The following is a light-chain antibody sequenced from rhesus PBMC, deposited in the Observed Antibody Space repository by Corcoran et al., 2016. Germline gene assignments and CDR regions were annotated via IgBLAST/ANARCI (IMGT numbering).Light chain of an antibody. J-gene: IGKJ4*01. Sequence: DIQMSQSPSSLSASVGDKVTITCRASQDISNALAWYQQKPGKAPNLLIYSASTLESGVPLRFSGSRSGTDFTLTISSLQPEDFAAYFCQQGYSSPLTFGGGTKV. CDR1: QDISNA. CDR3: QQGYSSPLT. CDR2: SAS. V-gene: IGKV1-33*01.